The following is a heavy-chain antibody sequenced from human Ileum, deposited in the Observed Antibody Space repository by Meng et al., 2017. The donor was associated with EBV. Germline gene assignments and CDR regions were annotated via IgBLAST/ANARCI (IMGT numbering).Heavy chain of an antibody. Sequence: QVHVLQSGGEVTTPGASVKVSCKASGFTFTNYGFTWVRQAPGQGLEWMGWISANNGDRHYAQKFQDRVTLTTDGYTPTVYMELRSLRSDDTAVYFCARKPTSAALDYWGQGTLVTVSS. D-gene: IGHD6-13*01. CDR1: GFTFTNYG. CDR2: ISANNGDR. J-gene: IGHJ4*02. CDR3: ARKPTSAALDY. V-gene: IGHV1-18*01.